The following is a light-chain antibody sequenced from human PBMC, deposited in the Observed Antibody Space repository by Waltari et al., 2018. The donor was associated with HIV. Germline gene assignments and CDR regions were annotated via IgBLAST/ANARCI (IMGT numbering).Light chain of an antibody. CDR3: QQSYRTPFT. V-gene: IGKV1-39*01. CDR2: TAS. J-gene: IGKJ2*01. CDR1: QSITNF. Sequence: DIQMTQSPSSLSASVGDRVTITCRASQSITNFLNWYQQKPGKAPNLLIYTASSLQSGVPSRFSRSGSGTDFTLTISSLQYEDFATYDCQQSYRTPFTFGPGTKLEIK.